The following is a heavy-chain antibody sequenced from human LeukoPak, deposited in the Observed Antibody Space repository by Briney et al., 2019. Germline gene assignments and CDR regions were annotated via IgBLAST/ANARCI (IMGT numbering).Heavy chain of an antibody. CDR2: ISSSSSTI. D-gene: IGHD3-3*01. CDR1: GFTFSSYS. V-gene: IGHV3-48*04. Sequence: PGGSLRLSCAASGFTFSSYSMNWVRQAPGEGLEWVSYISSSSSTIYYADSVKGRFTISRDNAKNSLYLQMNSLRAEDTAVYYCARGLEWLDIDYWGQGTLVTVSS. CDR3: ARGLEWLDIDY. J-gene: IGHJ4*02.